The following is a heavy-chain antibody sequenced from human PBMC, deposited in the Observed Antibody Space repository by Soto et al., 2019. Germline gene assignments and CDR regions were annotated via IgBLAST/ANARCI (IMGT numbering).Heavy chain of an antibody. Sequence: QVQLVESGGGLVKPGGSLRLSCAASGFTFSDYYMSWIRQAPGKGLEWVSYISSSSTYTNYADSVKGRFTISRDNAKNSRYLQMNRLSPEDTAVYYCSRDRGGGVPDYWGQGTLVTVSS. CDR3: SRDRGGGVPDY. V-gene: IGHV3-11*05. J-gene: IGHJ4*02. CDR1: GFTFSDYY. CDR2: ISSSSTYT. D-gene: IGHD3-10*01.